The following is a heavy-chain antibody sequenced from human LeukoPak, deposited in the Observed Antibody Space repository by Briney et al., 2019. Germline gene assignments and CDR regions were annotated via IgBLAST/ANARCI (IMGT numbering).Heavy chain of an antibody. CDR3: ASLSCSGGGCYSNFDY. CDR2: IYPGDFDT. D-gene: IGHD2-15*01. J-gene: IGHJ4*02. V-gene: IGHV5-51*01. CDR1: GDSFSNYW. Sequence: GESLKISCKGSGDSFSNYWIGWVRQMSGKGLEWMGIIYPGDFDTRYSPSFQGQVTISADKSIRTAYLQWSRLKASGTAVYYCASLSCSGGGCYSNFDYWGQGTRVTVSS.